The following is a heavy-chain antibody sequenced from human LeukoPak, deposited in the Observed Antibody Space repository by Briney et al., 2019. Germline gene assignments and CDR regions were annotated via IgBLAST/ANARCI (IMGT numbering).Heavy chain of an antibody. J-gene: IGHJ3*02. CDR1: GFTFDDYG. CDR2: ISSRSNYI. Sequence: PGGSLRLSCAASGFTFDDYGMSWVRQAPGKGLEWVSSISSRSNYIYYADSVKGRFTISRDNAKNSLYLQMNSLRAEDTDVYYCARDVGASAPDAFDIWGQGTMVTVSS. D-gene: IGHD1-26*01. V-gene: IGHV3-21*06. CDR3: ARDVGASAPDAFDI.